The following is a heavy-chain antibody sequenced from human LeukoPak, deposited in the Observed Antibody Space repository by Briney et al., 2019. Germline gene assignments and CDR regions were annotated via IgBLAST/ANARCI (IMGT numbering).Heavy chain of an antibody. Sequence: SETLSLTCVVYGGSFSGYYWSWIRQPPGKGLEWIGEINHSGSTNYNPSLKSRVTISVDTSKNQFSLKLSSVTAADTAVYYCARGEWGNNAFDIWGQGTMVTVSS. CDR1: GGSFSGYY. D-gene: IGHD2-8*01. CDR2: INHSGST. J-gene: IGHJ3*02. CDR3: ARGEWGNNAFDI. V-gene: IGHV4-34*01.